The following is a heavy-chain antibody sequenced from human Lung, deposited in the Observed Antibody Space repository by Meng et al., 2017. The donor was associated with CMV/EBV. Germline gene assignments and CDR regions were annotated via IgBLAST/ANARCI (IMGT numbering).Heavy chain of an antibody. Sequence: SCAASGFTFSSYAMSWVRQAPGKGLEWVSAISGSGGSTYYADSVKGRFTISRDNSKNTLYLQMNSLRTEDTAVYYRAKDSPIVVVPVAIIPSNDXGQGXLVTVSS. CDR3: AKDSPIVVVPVAIIPSND. J-gene: IGHJ4*02. CDR2: ISGSGGST. D-gene: IGHD2-2*01. CDR1: GFTFSSYA. V-gene: IGHV3-23*01.